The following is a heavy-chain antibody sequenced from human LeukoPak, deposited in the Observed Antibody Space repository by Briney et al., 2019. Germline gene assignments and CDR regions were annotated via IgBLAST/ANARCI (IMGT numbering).Heavy chain of an antibody. Sequence: PGGSLRLSCAASGFTFSSYAMHWVRQAPGKELEWVAVISYDGSNKYYADSVKGRFTISRDNSKNTLYLQMNSLRAEDTAVYYCATYSKEGEYIAAAGTPYYFDYWGQGTLVTVSS. D-gene: IGHD6-13*01. CDR3: ATYSKEGEYIAAAGTPYYFDY. V-gene: IGHV3-30-3*01. CDR1: GFTFSSYA. CDR2: ISYDGSNK. J-gene: IGHJ4*02.